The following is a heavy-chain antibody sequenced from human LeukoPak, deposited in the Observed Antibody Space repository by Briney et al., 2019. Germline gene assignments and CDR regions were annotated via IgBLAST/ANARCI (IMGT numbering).Heavy chain of an antibody. J-gene: IGHJ6*03. Sequence: PGGSPRLSCAASGFTFSSYSMNWVRQAPGKGLEWVSSISSSSSYIYYADSVKGRFTISRDNAKNSLYLQMNSLRAEDTAVYYCARDPDTKPIKIKRYYMDVWGKGTTVTVSS. CDR1: GFTFSSYS. D-gene: IGHD2-8*01. V-gene: IGHV3-21*01. CDR2: ISSSSSYI. CDR3: ARDPDTKPIKIKRYYMDV.